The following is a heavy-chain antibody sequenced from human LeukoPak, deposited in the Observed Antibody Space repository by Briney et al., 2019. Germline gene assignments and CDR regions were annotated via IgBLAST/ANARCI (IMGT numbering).Heavy chain of an antibody. CDR3: ARVSMGATYFRAFDI. CDR1: GYTFTNYY. J-gene: IGHJ3*02. CDR2: INPSGGGT. V-gene: IGHV1-46*01. Sequence: GASVKVSCKASGYTFTNYYMHWVRQAPGQGLEWMGMINPSGGGTGYAQRFQGRVTMTRDTSTSTVYMDLSSLRSEDTAVYYCARVSMGATYFRAFDIWGQGIMVTVSS. D-gene: IGHD1-26*01.